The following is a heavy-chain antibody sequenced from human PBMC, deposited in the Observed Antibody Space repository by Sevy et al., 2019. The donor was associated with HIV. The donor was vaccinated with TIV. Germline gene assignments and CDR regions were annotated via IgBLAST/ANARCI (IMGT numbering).Heavy chain of an antibody. Sequence: GGSLRLSCAASGFTFGDFWMTWVRQAPGKGLEWVANIKRDGSEKYYVTSVKGRFTISRDNAKSSLYLQMKSLGAEDTAVYYCARDCNSNTCLWGLDVWGQGTTVTVS. J-gene: IGHJ6*02. CDR2: IKRDGSEK. CDR1: GFTFGDFW. CDR3: ARDCNSNTCLWGLDV. V-gene: IGHV3-7*03. D-gene: IGHD2-2*01.